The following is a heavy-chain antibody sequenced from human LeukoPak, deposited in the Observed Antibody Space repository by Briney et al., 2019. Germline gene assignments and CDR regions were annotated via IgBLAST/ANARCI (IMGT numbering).Heavy chain of an antibody. V-gene: IGHV3-21*06. CDR1: GFTFSSYT. J-gene: IGHJ6*02. Sequence: PGGSLRLSCAASGFTFSSYTMNWVRQAPGKGLEWVSSISSSSTYIYHAESVKGRFTISRDNAKNSLYLQMSSLRAEDTAVYYCARVYASGSYYRGMDVWGQGTTVTVSS. D-gene: IGHD3-10*01. CDR2: ISSSSTYI. CDR3: ARVYASGSYYRGMDV.